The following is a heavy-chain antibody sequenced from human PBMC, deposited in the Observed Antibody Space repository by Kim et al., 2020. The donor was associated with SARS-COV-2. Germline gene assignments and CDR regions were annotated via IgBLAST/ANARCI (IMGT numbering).Heavy chain of an antibody. CDR2: ISDEGREK. CDR3: VRGVASVGVPKFDY. Sequence: GGSLRLSCEVSGILITTYTMHWVRQAPGKGLQWVAVISDEGREKYYRESVKGRFIISRDTSKNTIFQDMTSLRPDDTALYYCVRGVASVGVPKFDYWGQGTLVTVSS. V-gene: IGHV3-30*03. CDR1: GILITTYT. J-gene: IGHJ4*02. D-gene: IGHD3-3*01.